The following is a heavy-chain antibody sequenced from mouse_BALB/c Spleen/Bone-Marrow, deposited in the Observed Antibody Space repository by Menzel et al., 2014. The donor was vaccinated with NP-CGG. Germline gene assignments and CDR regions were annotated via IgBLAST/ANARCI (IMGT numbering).Heavy chain of an antibody. CDR1: GYTFTSYY. CDR3: AREANWNFDY. Sequence: QVQLQQSGPELVKPGASVRISCKAAGYTFTSYYIHWVKQRPVQGLEWIGWIYPGNVNTKYNEKFKGKATLTADKSSSTAYFLLSSLTSEDSAVYFCAREANWNFDYWGQGTTLTVSS. CDR2: IYPGNVNT. J-gene: IGHJ2*01. D-gene: IGHD4-1*01. V-gene: IGHV1S56*01.